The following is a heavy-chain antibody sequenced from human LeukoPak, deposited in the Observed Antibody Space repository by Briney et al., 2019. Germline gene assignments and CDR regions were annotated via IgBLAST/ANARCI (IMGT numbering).Heavy chain of an antibody. CDR3: ARVPNFIARPCDS. CDR1: GGSFSGNY. Sequence: PSETLSLTCAVYGGSFSGNYWTLIRLTPGRGLEWVGESSPSGDITGYNPSLNGRATISVDPSRNQFSLKLTSVTAADTGVYYCARVPNFIARPCDSWGPGTPATVSS. J-gene: IGHJ4*02. D-gene: IGHD2-21*01. V-gene: IGHV4-34*01. CDR2: SSPSGDIT.